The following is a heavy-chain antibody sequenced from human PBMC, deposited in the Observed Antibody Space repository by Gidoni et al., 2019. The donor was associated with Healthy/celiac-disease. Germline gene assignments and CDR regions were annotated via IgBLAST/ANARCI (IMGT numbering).Heavy chain of an antibody. D-gene: IGHD6-6*01. J-gene: IGHJ4*02. CDR3: ARGRLDY. Sequence: QLQLQQWGAGLLKPSETLSLTCAVYGGSFSGYYWSWIRPPPGKGLEWIGEINHSGSTNYNPSLKSRVTISVDTSKNQFSLKRSAVTAADTAVYYCARGRLDYWGQGTLVTVSS. CDR2: INHSGST. CDR1: GGSFSGYY. V-gene: IGHV4-34*01.